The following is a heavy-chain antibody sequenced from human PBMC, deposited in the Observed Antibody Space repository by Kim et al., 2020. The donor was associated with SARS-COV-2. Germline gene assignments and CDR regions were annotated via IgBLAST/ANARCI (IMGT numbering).Heavy chain of an antibody. Sequence: VDSVKGRFTIARDDAKNSLYLQMNNLRAEDTAVYYCARYCTITCYRGVDYWGQGTLVTVPS. CDR3: ARYCTITCYRGVDY. D-gene: IGHD2-8*01. J-gene: IGHJ4*02. V-gene: IGHV3-7*03.